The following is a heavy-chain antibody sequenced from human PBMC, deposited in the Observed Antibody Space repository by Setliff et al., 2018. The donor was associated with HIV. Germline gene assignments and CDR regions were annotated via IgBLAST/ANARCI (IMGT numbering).Heavy chain of an antibody. Sequence: KPSETLSLTCTVSGGSISSGGYYWSWIRQHPGKGLEWIGYIYHSGITYYNPSLKSRVTISLDTSKNQFSLKLSSVTAADTAVYYCGRGIAEAEGYFDYWGQGTLVTVSS. CDR2: IYHSGIT. D-gene: IGHD6-13*01. J-gene: IGHJ4*02. V-gene: IGHV4-31*03. CDR3: GRGIAEAEGYFDY. CDR1: GGSISSGGYY.